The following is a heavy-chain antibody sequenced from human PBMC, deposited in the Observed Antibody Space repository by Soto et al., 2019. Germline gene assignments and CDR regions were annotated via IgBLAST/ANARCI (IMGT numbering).Heavy chain of an antibody. J-gene: IGHJ4*02. CDR2: IYTGST. CDR1: GGVESRYD. D-gene: IGHD4-17*01. CDR3: ARDLSYGDYVF. V-gene: IGHV4-59*02. Sequence: GGVESRYDWRRFQQSPGKGLEWIGYIYTGSTKYNPALKSRVTISVDTSKNQFSLQLTSVTAADTAVYYCARDLSYGDYVFWGQGALVTGSS.